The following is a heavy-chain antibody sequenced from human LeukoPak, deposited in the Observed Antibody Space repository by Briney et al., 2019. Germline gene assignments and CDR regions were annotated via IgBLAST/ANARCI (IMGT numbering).Heavy chain of an antibody. Sequence: GGSLRLSCAASGFTFSSYSMNWVRQAPGKGLEWVANIKQDGSEKYYVDSVKGRLTISRDNAKNSLYLQMNSLRAEDTAVYYCAIIRGYTLHYWGQGTLVTVSS. CDR3: AIIRGYTLHY. CDR2: IKQDGSEK. V-gene: IGHV3-7*01. D-gene: IGHD5-18*01. CDR1: GFTFSSYS. J-gene: IGHJ4*02.